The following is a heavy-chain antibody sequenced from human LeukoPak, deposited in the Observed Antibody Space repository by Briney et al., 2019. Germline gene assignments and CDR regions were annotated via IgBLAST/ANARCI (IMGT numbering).Heavy chain of an antibody. J-gene: IGHJ4*02. V-gene: IGHV4-39*01. CDR1: GGSISSSSYY. CDR3: ARRQWLAPDFDY. CDR2: IYYSGST. Sequence: SETLSLTCTVSGGSISSSSYYWGWIRQPPGKGLEWIGSIYYSGSTYYNPSLKSRVTISVDTSKNQFSLKLSSVTAADTAVYYCARRQWLAPDFDYWGQGTLVTVSS. D-gene: IGHD6-19*01.